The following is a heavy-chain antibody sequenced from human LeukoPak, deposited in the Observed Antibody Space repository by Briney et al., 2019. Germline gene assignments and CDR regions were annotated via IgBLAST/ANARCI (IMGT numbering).Heavy chain of an antibody. CDR3: ARDDFWSGYYCD. CDR2: INPNSGGT. V-gene: IGHV1-2*02. Sequence: ASVTVSCKASGYTFTGYYMHWVRQAPGQGLEWMGWINPNSGGTNYAQTFQGRVTITRDTSISTAYMELSRLRSDDTAVYYCARDDFWSGYYCDWGQGTLVTVSS. J-gene: IGHJ4*02. D-gene: IGHD3-3*01. CDR1: GYTFTGYY.